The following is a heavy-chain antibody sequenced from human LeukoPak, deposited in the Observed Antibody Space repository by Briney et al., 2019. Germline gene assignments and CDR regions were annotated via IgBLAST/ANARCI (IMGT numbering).Heavy chain of an antibody. D-gene: IGHD3-10*01. V-gene: IGHV1-2*06. J-gene: IGHJ4*02. CDR2: INPNSGGT. Sequence: ASVKVSCKASGYTFTDHYIHWVRQAPGQGLEWMGRINPNSGGTNFAQKFQGRVTMTRDTSVSTAYMELSGLRSDDTAMYYCARVMVSLVRGDYFYFDYWAQGTLVTVSS. CDR3: ARVMVSLVRGDYFYFDY. CDR1: GYTFTDHY.